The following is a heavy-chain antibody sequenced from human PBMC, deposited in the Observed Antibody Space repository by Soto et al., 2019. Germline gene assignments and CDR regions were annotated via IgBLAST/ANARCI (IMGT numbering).Heavy chain of an antibody. V-gene: IGHV3-21*01. CDR3: ARAPAADGYYGMDV. D-gene: IGHD6-13*01. CDR1: EFSFSTYN. J-gene: IGHJ6*02. CDR2: ISRTSSHI. Sequence: EVQLVESGGGLVKPGGSLRLSCVASEFSFSTYNMNWVRQAPGEGLQWVSFISRTSSHIHYADSVQGRFTISRDNAKNSLYLQMNRLSAEDTAVYYCARAPAADGYYGMDVWGQGTTVTVSS.